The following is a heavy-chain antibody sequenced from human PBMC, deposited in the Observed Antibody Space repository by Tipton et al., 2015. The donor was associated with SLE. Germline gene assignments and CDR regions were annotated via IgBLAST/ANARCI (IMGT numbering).Heavy chain of an antibody. CDR2: INHSGST. Sequence: TLSLTCAVYGGSFSGYYWSWIRQSPGKGLEWIGEINHSGSTNYNPSLKSRVTISVDTSKKQFSLKVSSVTAADTAVYYCARAQRLVRWFDPWGQGTQVTVSS. D-gene: IGHD6-13*01. CDR1: GGSFSGYY. V-gene: IGHV4-34*01. J-gene: IGHJ5*02. CDR3: ARAQRLVRWFDP.